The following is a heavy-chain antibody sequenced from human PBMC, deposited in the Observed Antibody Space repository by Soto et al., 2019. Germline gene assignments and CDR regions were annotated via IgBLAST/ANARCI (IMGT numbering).Heavy chain of an antibody. CDR3: ARCLKEYYDNSANYLLYH. V-gene: IGHV1-18*01. CDR2: ISTYNGNT. J-gene: IGHJ4*01. Sequence: QVQLVQSGAEVNKPGASVKVSCKASGYTFITYGVSWVRQAPGQGLDWLGWISTYNGNTRYAERLQGRVTMTTDTTTNAVYMELRNLRSDDTAVDFCARCLKEYYDNSANYLLYHWGHRAL. CDR1: GYTFITYG. D-gene: IGHD3-22*01.